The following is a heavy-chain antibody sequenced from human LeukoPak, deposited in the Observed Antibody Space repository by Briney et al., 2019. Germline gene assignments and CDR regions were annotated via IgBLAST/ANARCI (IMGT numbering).Heavy chain of an antibody. J-gene: IGHJ6*02. CDR2: IYYSGST. CDR1: GGSISSGGYY. D-gene: IGHD3-22*01. V-gene: IGHV4-31*03. Sequence: PSETLSLTCTVSGGSISSGGYYWSWIRQHPGKGLEWIGCIYYSGSTYYNPSLKSRVTISVDTSKNQFSLKLSSVTAADTAVYYCARGPTDNYYDRNNYYGMDVWGQGTTVTVSS. CDR3: ARGPTDNYYDRNNYYGMDV.